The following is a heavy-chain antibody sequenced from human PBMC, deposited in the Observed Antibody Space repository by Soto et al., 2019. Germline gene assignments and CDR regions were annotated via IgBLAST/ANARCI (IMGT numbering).Heavy chain of an antibody. Sequence: EVQLLESGGGLVQPGGSLRLSCAASGLTFSSYAMSWVRQAPGKGLEWVSAISGSGGSTYYADSVKGRFTISRDNYKNTLYLQMNSLRGEDTAVYYCAKGGSSGWYGHWGQGTLVTVSS. CDR2: ISGSGGST. CDR3: AKGGSSGWYGH. CDR1: GLTFSSYA. J-gene: IGHJ4*02. D-gene: IGHD6-19*01. V-gene: IGHV3-23*01.